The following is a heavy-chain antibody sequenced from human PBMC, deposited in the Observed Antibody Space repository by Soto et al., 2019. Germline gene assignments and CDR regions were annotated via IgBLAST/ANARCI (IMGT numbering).Heavy chain of an antibody. D-gene: IGHD1-26*01. J-gene: IGHJ4*02. CDR1: GYTFSSYG. CDR2: ISTGKGDT. CDR3: ARDGFTVISSGSFDY. Sequence: VQLVQSGAEVRKPGASVKVSCKASGYTFSSYGISWVRQAPRKGLEWMGWISTGKGDTNYAQKFQGRVSMTTDTSTSTAYMELRSLTSDDTAVYYCARDGFTVISSGSFDYWGQGTLVTVSS. V-gene: IGHV1-18*04.